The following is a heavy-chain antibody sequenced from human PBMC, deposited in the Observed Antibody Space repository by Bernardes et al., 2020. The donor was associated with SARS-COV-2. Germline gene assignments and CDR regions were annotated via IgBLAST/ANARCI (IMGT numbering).Heavy chain of an antibody. CDR2: ISAYNGNT. CDR1: GYTFTSYG. CDR3: ARAGAHYDFWSGYFPLIDY. D-gene: IGHD3-3*01. J-gene: IGHJ4*02. Sequence: ASVKVSCKASGYTFTSYGISWVRQAPGQGLEWMGWISAYNGNTNYAQKLQGRVTMTTDTSTSTAYMELRSLRSDDTAVYYCARAGAHYDFWSGYFPLIDYWGQGTLVTVSS. V-gene: IGHV1-18*01.